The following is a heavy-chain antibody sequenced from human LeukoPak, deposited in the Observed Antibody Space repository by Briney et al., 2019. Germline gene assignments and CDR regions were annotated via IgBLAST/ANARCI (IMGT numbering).Heavy chain of an antibody. J-gene: IGHJ4*02. CDR3: ARDLHWGWDY. Sequence: GGSLRLSCAASGFTFSSYAMSWVRQAPGKGLEWVSAISGSGGSTYYADSVKGRFTISRDNSKNTLYLQMNSLTPEDTAVYYCARDLHWGWDYWGQGTLVTVSS. CDR2: ISGSGGST. V-gene: IGHV3-23*01. CDR1: GFTFSSYA. D-gene: IGHD7-27*01.